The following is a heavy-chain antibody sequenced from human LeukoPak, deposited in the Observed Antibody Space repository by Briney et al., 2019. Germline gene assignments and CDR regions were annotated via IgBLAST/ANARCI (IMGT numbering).Heavy chain of an antibody. J-gene: IGHJ4*02. CDR3: AKDSSQAMVLHGNY. D-gene: IGHD5-18*01. V-gene: IGHV3-43*02. CDR1: GFTFDDYT. CDR2: IGGDGGST. Sequence: PGGSLRLSCAASGFTFDDYTMHWVRQAPGKGLEWVSLIGGDGGSTYYADSVKGRFTISRDNSKNTLYLQMNSLRAEDTALYYCAKDSSQAMVLHGNYWGQGTLVIVSS.